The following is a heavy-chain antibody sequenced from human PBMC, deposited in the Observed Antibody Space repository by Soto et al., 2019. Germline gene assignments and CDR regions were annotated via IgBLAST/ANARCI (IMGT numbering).Heavy chain of an antibody. J-gene: IGHJ4*02. Sequence: QVQLVESGGGVVQPGRSLRRSCAASGFTFRYYAMHWVRQAPGKGLEWVAVISYDGSNKYYADSVKGRFTISRDNSKNTLYLQMNNLSAEDTAVYYCARSALVGTSYGLHYFDSCGQGTLVTVSS. CDR1: GFTFRYYA. D-gene: IGHD5-18*01. CDR2: ISYDGSNK. CDR3: ARSALVGTSYGLHYFDS. V-gene: IGHV3-30-3*01.